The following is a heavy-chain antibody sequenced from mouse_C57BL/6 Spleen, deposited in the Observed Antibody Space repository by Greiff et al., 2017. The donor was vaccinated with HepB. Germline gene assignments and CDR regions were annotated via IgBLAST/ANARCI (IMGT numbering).Heavy chain of an antibody. J-gene: IGHJ1*03. CDR2: IYPGSGST. D-gene: IGHD2-4*01. V-gene: IGHV1-55*01. CDR3: ARGGNYDWYCDV. Sequence: QVQLQQPGAELVKPGASVKMSCKASGYTFTSYWITWVKQRPGQGLEWIGDIYPGSGSTNYNEKFKSKATLTVDTSSSTAYMQLSSLTSEDSAVYYCARGGNYDWYCDVWGTGTTVTVSS. CDR1: GYTFTSYW.